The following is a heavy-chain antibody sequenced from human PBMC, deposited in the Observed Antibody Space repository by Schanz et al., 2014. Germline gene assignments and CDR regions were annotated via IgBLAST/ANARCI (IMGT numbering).Heavy chain of an antibody. D-gene: IGHD1-1*01. CDR2: ISSSSSYI. V-gene: IGHV3-21*01. Sequence: EADLVESGGGLIQRGESLRLSCSASGFSFSSYSMNWVRQAPGKGLEWVSSISSSSSYIYYADSVKGRFTISRDNAKNSLYLQMNSLRAEDTAVYYCARGTDWNLHYWGQGALVTVSS. CDR1: GFSFSSYS. J-gene: IGHJ4*02. CDR3: ARGTDWNLHY.